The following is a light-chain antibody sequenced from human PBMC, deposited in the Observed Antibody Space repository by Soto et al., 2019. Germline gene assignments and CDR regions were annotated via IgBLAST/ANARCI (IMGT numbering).Light chain of an antibody. CDR2: LGS. V-gene: IGKV2-28*01. J-gene: IGKJ2*01. CDR1: QSLLHSNGYIY. Sequence: DIVMTQSPLSLPVTPGEPASISCRSSQSLLHSNGYIYLDWYLQKPGQSPQLLIYLGSNRASGVPDRFSGSGSGTDFTLKISRVEAEDVAIYYCMQALQTPYTFGQGTKREIK. CDR3: MQALQTPYT.